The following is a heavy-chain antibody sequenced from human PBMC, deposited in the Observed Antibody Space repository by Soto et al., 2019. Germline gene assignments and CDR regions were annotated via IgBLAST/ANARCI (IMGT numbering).Heavy chain of an antibody. CDR3: ARMATFGSLNWFDP. D-gene: IGHD3-16*01. J-gene: IGHJ5*02. V-gene: IGHV1-8*01. CDR1: GYSFTNND. Sequence: ASVNVSCKSSGYSFTNNDVSWVREATGQGLEWMGWMNPGSGDTLYAQKFQGRVTMTRDISIATAYMELSSLRSDDTAIYYCARMATFGSLNWFDPWGQGTLVTVSS. CDR2: MNPGSGDT.